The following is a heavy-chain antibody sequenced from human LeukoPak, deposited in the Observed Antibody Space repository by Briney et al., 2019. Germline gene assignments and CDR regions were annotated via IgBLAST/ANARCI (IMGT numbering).Heavy chain of an antibody. CDR2: INPNTGVT. CDR1: GYTFSGHY. D-gene: IGHD5-18*01. J-gene: IGHJ4*02. CDR3: ARTRIQLFTPDFDL. V-gene: IGHV1-2*06. Sequence: GVSVKVSCKASGYTFSGHYLHWVRQAPGQGLEWMGRINPNTGVTQYTENFQGRVTMTGDTSISTAYMELNGLRSDDTAIYYCARTRIQLFTPDFDLWGQGTLVTVSS.